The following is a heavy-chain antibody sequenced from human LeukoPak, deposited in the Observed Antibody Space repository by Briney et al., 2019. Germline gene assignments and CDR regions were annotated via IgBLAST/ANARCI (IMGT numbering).Heavy chain of an antibody. CDR1: GFTFSNYE. CDR2: INSSGYYT. J-gene: IGHJ5*02. D-gene: IGHD2-15*01. CDR3: ARVSKAANPTSDSPWFDP. V-gene: IGHV3-48*03. Sequence: GGSLRLSCAASGFTFSNYEFNWVRQAPGQGLEWVSYINSSGYYTNYGDSVKGRFTMSRDNAKKSLYLQMDSLRAEDTAVYYCARVSKAANPTSDSPWFDPWGQGTLVTVSS.